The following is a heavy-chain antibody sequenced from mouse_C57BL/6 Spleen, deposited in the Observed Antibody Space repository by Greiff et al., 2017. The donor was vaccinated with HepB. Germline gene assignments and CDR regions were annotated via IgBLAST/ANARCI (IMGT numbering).Heavy chain of an antibody. V-gene: IGHV1-7*01. CDR2: INPSSGYT. Sequence: VQRVESGAELAKPGASVKLSCKASGYTFTSYWMHWVKQRPGQGLEWIGYINPSSGYTKYNQKFKDKATLTADKSSSTAYMQLSSLTYEDSAVYYCARGDYDYDDGVAYWGQGTLVTVSA. CDR3: ARGDYDYDDGVAY. J-gene: IGHJ3*01. D-gene: IGHD2-4*01. CDR1: GYTFTSYW.